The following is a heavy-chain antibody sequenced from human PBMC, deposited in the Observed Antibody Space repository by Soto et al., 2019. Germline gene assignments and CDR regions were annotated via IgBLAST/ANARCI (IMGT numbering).Heavy chain of an antibody. Sequence: GASVKVSCKTSGYTFTSYGIAWVRQAPGQGLEWMGWISTYNAHTSFTNYAQRVQGRVTITSDTSTNTAYMELRSLRSDDTAVYYCARVIISHRAYDYWG. CDR3: ARVIISHRAYDY. V-gene: IGHV1-18*04. CDR1: GYTFTSYG. J-gene: IGHJ4*01. CDR2: ISTYNAHTSFT. D-gene: IGHD3-10*01.